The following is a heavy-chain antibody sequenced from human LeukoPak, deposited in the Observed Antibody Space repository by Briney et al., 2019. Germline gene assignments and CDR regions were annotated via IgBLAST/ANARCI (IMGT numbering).Heavy chain of an antibody. CDR3: ARVGVYYDSSGYYLY. Sequence: ASVNVSCKASGYTFTGYYMHWVRQAPGQGLEWMGWINPNSGGTNYAQKFQGRVTITRDTSISTAYMELSRLRSDDTAVYYCARVGVYYDSSGYYLYWGQGTLVTVSS. J-gene: IGHJ4*02. D-gene: IGHD3-22*01. V-gene: IGHV1-2*02. CDR1: GYTFTGYY. CDR2: INPNSGGT.